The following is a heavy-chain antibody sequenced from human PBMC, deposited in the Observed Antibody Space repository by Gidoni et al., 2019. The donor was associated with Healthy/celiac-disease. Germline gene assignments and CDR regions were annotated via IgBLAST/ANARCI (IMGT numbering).Heavy chain of an antibody. CDR2: IYYRGST. CDR1: GGSISSYY. Sequence: QVQLQESGPGLVKPSETLSITCTVSGGSISSYYWSWIRQPPGKGLEWIGYIYYRGSTNYNPSLKSRVTISVDSSKNQFSLKLSAVTAADTAVYYFAISYCGDPFDYWGQGTLVTVSS. V-gene: IGHV4-59*01. CDR3: AISYCGDPFDY. D-gene: IGHD4-17*01. J-gene: IGHJ4*02.